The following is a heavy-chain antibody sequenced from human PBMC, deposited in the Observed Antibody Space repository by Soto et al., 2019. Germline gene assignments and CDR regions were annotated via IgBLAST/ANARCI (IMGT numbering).Heavy chain of an antibody. CDR2: INHSGST. V-gene: IGHV4-34*01. D-gene: IGHD3-3*01. CDR1: GGSFSGYY. J-gene: IGHJ6*02. Sequence: SSETLSLTCAVYGGSFSGYYWSWIRQPPGKGLEWIGEINHSGSTNYNPSLKSRVTISVDTSKNQFSLKLSSVTAADTAVYYCARGGELTIFGVVTHLSLDVWGQGTTVTVSS. CDR3: ARGGELTIFGVVTHLSLDV.